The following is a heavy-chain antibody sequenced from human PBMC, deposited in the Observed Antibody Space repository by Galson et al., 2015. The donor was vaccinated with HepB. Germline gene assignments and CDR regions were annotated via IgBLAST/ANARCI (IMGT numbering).Heavy chain of an antibody. D-gene: IGHD1-26*01. CDR1: GYTFTSYG. Sequence: SVKVSCKASGYTFTSYGISWVRQAPGQGLEWMGWISAYNGNTNYAQKLQGRVTITADESTSTAYMELSSLRSEDTAVYYCARLRSGSFDFDYWGQGTLVTVSS. J-gene: IGHJ4*02. CDR2: ISAYNGNT. V-gene: IGHV1-18*01. CDR3: ARLRSGSFDFDY.